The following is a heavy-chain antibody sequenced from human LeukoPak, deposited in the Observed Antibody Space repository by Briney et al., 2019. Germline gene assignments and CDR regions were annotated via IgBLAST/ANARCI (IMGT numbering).Heavy chain of an antibody. V-gene: IGHV3-30*03. CDR3: ARVSESQEYYLDY. Sequence: GRSLRLSCAASGFTFSNYGIHWVRQAPGKGLEWVAVISNDGSNKYYADSVKGRFTISRDNSEKTLYLQMNSLRAEDTAVYYCARVSESQEYYLDYWGQGTLVTVSS. D-gene: IGHD2/OR15-2a*01. CDR2: ISNDGSNK. CDR1: GFTFSNYG. J-gene: IGHJ4*02.